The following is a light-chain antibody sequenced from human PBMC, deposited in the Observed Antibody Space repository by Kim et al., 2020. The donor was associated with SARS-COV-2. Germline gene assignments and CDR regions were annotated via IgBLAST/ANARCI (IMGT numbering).Light chain of an antibody. Sequence: QSALTQPASVSGSPGQSITISCTGTSSDVGGYNHVSWYQQHPGKAPKLMIYDVSKRPSGVSYRFSGSKSGNTASLTISGLQAEDEADYYCSSYTSSTTSYVFGTGTKVTVL. CDR2: DVS. J-gene: IGLJ1*01. CDR3: SSYTSSTTSYV. CDR1: SSDVGGYNH. V-gene: IGLV2-14*01.